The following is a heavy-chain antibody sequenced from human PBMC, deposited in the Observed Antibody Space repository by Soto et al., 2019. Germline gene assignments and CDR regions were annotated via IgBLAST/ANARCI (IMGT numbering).Heavy chain of an antibody. V-gene: IGHV3-23*01. CDR2: ISGSGGST. CDR3: AKSKGNPDYDFPVEDYYYYYYGMDV. D-gene: IGHD3-3*01. J-gene: IGHJ6*02. CDR1: GFTFSSYA. Sequence: GGSLRLSCAASGFTFSSYAMSWVRQAPGKGLEWVSAISGSGGSTYYADSVKGRFTISRDKSKNTLYLQMNSLRAEDTAVYYCAKSKGNPDYDFPVEDYYYYYYGMDVWGQGTTVTVSS.